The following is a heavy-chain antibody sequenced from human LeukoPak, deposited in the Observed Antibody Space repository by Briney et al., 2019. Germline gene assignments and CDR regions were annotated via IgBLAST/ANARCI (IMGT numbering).Heavy chain of an antibody. CDR1: GFTFSSYS. CDR2: ISSSSSYI. D-gene: IGHD1-26*01. CDR3: ARGQVGAADY. Sequence: GGSLRLSCAASGFTFSSYSMNWVRQAPGKGLEWVSPISSSSSYIYYADSVKGRFTIPRDNAKNSLYLQMNSLRAEDTAVYYCARGQVGAADYWGQGTLVTVSS. J-gene: IGHJ4*02. V-gene: IGHV3-21*01.